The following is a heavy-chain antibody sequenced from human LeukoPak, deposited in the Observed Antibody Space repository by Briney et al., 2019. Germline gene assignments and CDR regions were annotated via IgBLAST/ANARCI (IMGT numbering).Heavy chain of an antibody. J-gene: IGHJ4*02. V-gene: IGHV4-30-2*01. Sequence: SETLSLTCAVSGGSISSGGYSWSWIRQPPGKSLEWIGYIYHSGSTYYNPSLKSRVTISVDRSKNQFSLKLSSVTAADTAVYYCARYYGSGSHFNYWGQGTLVTVSS. CDR2: IYHSGST. D-gene: IGHD3-10*01. CDR1: GGSISSGGYS. CDR3: ARYYGSGSHFNY.